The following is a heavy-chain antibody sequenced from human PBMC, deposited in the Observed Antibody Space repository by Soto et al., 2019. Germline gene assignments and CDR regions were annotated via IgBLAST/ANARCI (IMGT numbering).Heavy chain of an antibody. Sequence: PGGSLRLSCAATGFTFSTYWMHWVRQGPGKGLVWVSRISTDGSSTNYADSVKGRFTISRDNAKSTLYLQMNSLRAEDTAVYYCSRATGRHYPLSYWGQGSLVTVSS. J-gene: IGHJ1*01. V-gene: IGHV3-74*01. D-gene: IGHD3-10*01. CDR3: SRATGRHYPLSY. CDR1: GFTFSTYW. CDR2: ISTDGSST.